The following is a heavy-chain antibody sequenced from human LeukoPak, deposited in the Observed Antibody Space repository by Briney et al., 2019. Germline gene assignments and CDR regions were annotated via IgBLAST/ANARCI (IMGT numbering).Heavy chain of an antibody. CDR3: ARGVWYHDY. D-gene: IGHD6-13*01. J-gene: IGHJ4*02. Sequence: PSETLSLTCAVYGGSFSGYYWSWIRQPPGKGLEWIGEINHSGSTNYNPSLKSRVTISVDTSKNQFSLKLSSVTAADTAVYYCARGVWYHDYWGQGTLVTVSS. V-gene: IGHV4-34*01. CDR1: GGSFSGYY. CDR2: INHSGST.